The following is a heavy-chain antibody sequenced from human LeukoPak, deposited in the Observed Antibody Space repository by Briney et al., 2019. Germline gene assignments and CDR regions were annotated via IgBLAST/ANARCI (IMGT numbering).Heavy chain of an antibody. J-gene: IGHJ4*02. D-gene: IGHD5-24*01. CDR2: IYGGGNI. V-gene: IGHV3-53*01. CDR3: ARGAGYNYPYYFDY. Sequence: GGSLRFSCAASGFTVSSNYMNWVRQAPGKGLEWVSVIYGGGNIYYADSVKGRFTISRDNSKNTLYLQMNSLRAEDTAVYYCARGAGYNYPYYFDYWGQGTLVTVSS. CDR1: GFTVSSNY.